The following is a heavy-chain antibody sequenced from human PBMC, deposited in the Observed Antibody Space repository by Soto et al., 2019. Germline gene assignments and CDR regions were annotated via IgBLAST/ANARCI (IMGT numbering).Heavy chain of an antibody. CDR3: ARAHDLYSVDY. Sequence: SGPTLVNPPQTLPPTYTFSGFSLSTSGVGVGWIRQPPGKALEWLALIFLDDDKRYSPSLKSRLTITKDTSKNQVVLTMTNMDPVDTATYYCARAHDLYSVDYWGQGTLVTVSS. D-gene: IGHD2-15*01. CDR1: GFSLSTSGVG. CDR2: IFLDDDK. V-gene: IGHV2-5*02. J-gene: IGHJ4*02.